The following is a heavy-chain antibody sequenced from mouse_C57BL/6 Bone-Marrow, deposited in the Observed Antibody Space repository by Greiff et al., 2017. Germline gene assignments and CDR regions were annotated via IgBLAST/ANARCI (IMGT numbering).Heavy chain of an antibody. D-gene: IGHD1-1*01. CDR3: TTNYYGSLAWFAY. Sequence: VQLQQSGAELVRPGASVKSSCTASGFNIKDDYMHWVKQRPEQGLEWIGWIDPENGDTEYASKFQGKATITADTSSNTAYLQLSSLTSEDTAVYYCTTNYYGSLAWFAYWGQGTLVTVSA. J-gene: IGHJ3*01. CDR2: IDPENGDT. CDR1: GFNIKDDY. V-gene: IGHV14-4*01.